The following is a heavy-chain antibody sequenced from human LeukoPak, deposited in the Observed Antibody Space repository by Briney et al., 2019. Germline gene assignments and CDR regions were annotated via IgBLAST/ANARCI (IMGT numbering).Heavy chain of an antibody. V-gene: IGHV4-59*01. CDR2: IYFSGST. Sequence: PSETLSLTCTVSGGSISSYYRSWIRQPPGKGLEWIGYIYFSGSTNYNPSLKSRVTISVDTSKNQFSLKLSSVIAADTAVYYCARGRIAVAAFDYWGQGTLVTVSS. J-gene: IGHJ4*02. CDR1: GGSISSYY. CDR3: ARGRIAVAAFDY. D-gene: IGHD6-19*01.